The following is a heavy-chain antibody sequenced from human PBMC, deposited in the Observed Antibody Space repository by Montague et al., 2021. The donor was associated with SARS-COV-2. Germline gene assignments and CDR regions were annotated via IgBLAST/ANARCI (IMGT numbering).Heavy chain of an antibody. J-gene: IGHJ6*02. D-gene: IGHD4-17*01. CDR1: GGSFSGYY. Sequence: SETLSLTCAVYGGSFSGYYLNWIRQPPGEGLEWIGEINHSGSTNYNPSLKSRVTIAVGTSKNQVSLKLTSVTAADTAVFYCARSTVTNSPFGFSNKLRSRYTGMYVWGQGTTVTVSS. V-gene: IGHV4-34*01. CDR2: INHSGST. CDR3: ARSTVTNSPFGFSNKLRSRYTGMYV.